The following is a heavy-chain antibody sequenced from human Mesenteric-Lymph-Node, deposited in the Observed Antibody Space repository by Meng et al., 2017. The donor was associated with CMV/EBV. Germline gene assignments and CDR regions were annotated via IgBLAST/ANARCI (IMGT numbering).Heavy chain of an antibody. CDR2: IYHSGST. V-gene: IGHV4-4*02. Sequence: SETLSLTCAVSGGSISNTNWWSWVRQPPGKGLEWIGEIYHSGSTNYNPSLKSRVTISVDTSKNQFSLKLSSVTAADTAVYYCARDKVTILGDDAFDIWGQGTMVTVSS. J-gene: IGHJ3*02. CDR1: GGSISNTNW. D-gene: IGHD3-3*01. CDR3: ARDKVTILGDDAFDI.